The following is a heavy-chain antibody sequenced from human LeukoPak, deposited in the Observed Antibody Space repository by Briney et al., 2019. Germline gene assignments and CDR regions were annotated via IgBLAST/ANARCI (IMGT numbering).Heavy chain of an antibody. CDR2: IDYSGST. Sequence: PSETLSLTCTVSGGSISTFYWSWIRQPPGKGLEWIGYIDYSGSTNYNLSLKSRVTISVDTSKNQFSLKLRSVTAADTAVYYCARGGRGYSYEIDYWGQGTLVTVSS. J-gene: IGHJ4*02. CDR3: ARGGRGYSYEIDY. CDR1: GGSISTFY. V-gene: IGHV4-59*01. D-gene: IGHD5-18*01.